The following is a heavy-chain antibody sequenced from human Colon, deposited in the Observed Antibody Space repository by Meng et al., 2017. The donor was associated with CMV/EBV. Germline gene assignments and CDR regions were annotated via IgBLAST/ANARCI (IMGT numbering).Heavy chain of an antibody. CDR3: TKPYQVHNVMDV. CDR1: GFTFGDYP. V-gene: IGHV3-9*01. J-gene: IGHJ6*02. D-gene: IGHD2-2*01. CDR2: ISWNGDDT. Sequence: SLKISCAASGFTFGDYPMYWVRQVPGKGPEWVSGISWNGDDTDYAESVKGRFTISRDNAKKSLYLEMGSLRVEDTAFYYCTKPYQVHNVMDVWGQGTTVTVSS.